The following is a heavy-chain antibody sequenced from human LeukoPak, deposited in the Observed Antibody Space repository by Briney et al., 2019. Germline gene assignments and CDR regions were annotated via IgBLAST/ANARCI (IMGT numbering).Heavy chain of an antibody. D-gene: IGHD3-22*01. V-gene: IGHV3-30*02. Sequence: GGSPRLSCAASGFTFRSFGMHWVRQAPGKGLEWVAFIRYDGSDKYHADSVKGRFTISRDNSKNTLYLQMNSLRAEDTAVYYCAKTYYYDSSGYYPDYWGQGTLVTVSS. J-gene: IGHJ4*02. CDR3: AKTYYYDSSGYYPDY. CDR2: IRYDGSDK. CDR1: GFTFRSFG.